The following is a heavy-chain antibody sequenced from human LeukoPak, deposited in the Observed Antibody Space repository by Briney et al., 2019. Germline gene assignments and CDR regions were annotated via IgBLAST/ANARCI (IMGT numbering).Heavy chain of an antibody. D-gene: IGHD1-20*01. CDR3: ARARGVYNWNHDAFDI. J-gene: IGHJ3*02. V-gene: IGHV1-18*01. Sequence: ASVKVSCKASGYTFTSYGISWVRQAPGQGLEWMGWISAYNGNTNYAQKLQGRVTMTTDTSTSTAYMELRSLRSDDTVVYYCARARGVYNWNHDAFDIWGQGTMVTVSS. CDR1: GYTFTSYG. CDR2: ISAYNGNT.